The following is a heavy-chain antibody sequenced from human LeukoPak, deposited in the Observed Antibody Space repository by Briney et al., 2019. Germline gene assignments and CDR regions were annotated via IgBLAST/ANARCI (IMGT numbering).Heavy chain of an antibody. CDR1: GYTFTSYG. CDR3: ARAPKRITIFGVVNPYFDY. D-gene: IGHD3-3*01. J-gene: IGHJ4*02. V-gene: IGHV1-18*01. Sequence: ASVKVSCKASGYTFTSYGISWVRQAPGRGLEWMGWISAYNGNTNYAQKLQGRVTMTTDTSTSTAYMELRSLRSDDTAVYYCARAPKRITIFGVVNPYFDYWGQGTLVTVSS. CDR2: ISAYNGNT.